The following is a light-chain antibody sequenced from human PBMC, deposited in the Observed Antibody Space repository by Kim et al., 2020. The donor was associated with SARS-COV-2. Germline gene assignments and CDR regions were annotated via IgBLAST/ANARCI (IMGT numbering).Light chain of an antibody. V-gene: IGLV2-14*03. CDR3: SSYTSISTVV. CDR1: SSDVGRYNS. CDR2: DVS. J-gene: IGLJ2*01. Sequence: QSALTQAASVSGSPGQSITISCTGTSSDVGRYNSVSWYQQHPGKAPKLMIYDVSNRPTEVSNRFSGSKSGNTASLTISGLQAEDEADYYCSSYTSISTVVFGGGTQLTVL.